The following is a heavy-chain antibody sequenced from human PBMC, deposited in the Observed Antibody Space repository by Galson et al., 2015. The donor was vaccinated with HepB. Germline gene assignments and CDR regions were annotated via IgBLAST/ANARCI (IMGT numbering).Heavy chain of an antibody. CDR1: GFTFSSYG. CDR3: ARDRRGGGYSGSFSY. D-gene: IGHD1-26*01. Sequence: SLRLSCAASGFTFSSYGMHWVRQAPGKGLEWVAVIWYDGSNKYYADSVKGRFTISRDNSKNTLYLQMNSLRAEDTAVYYCARDRRGGGYSGSFSYWGQGTLVTVSS. V-gene: IGHV3-33*01. J-gene: IGHJ4*02. CDR2: IWYDGSNK.